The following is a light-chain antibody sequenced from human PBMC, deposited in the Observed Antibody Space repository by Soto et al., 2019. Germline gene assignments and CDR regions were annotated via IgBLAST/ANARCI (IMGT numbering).Light chain of an antibody. CDR1: QSVSRSY. J-gene: IGKJ1*01. Sequence: ELVLTQSSGTLSLCPGAIATLSCRASQSVSRSYLGWYQQKPGQAPRLLIYGASTRATGIPARFSGSGSGTEFTLTISSLQSEDFAVYYCQQYNNWLWTFGKGTKVDIK. CDR2: GAS. CDR3: QQYNNWLWT. V-gene: IGKV3-15*01.